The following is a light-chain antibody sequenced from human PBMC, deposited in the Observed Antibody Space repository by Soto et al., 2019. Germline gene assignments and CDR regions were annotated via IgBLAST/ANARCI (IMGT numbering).Light chain of an antibody. J-gene: IGLJ1*01. V-gene: IGLV2-23*01. Sequence: QSALTQPASVSGSPGQSITISCTGTSSDVGTYNLVSWYQQHPGKAPKLMVYEGTKRPSGVSNRFSGSKSGNTASLTISGXQTEDEADYYCCSYVGSSTYVFGTGTRSPS. CDR1: SSDVGTYNL. CDR3: CSYVGSSTYV. CDR2: EGT.